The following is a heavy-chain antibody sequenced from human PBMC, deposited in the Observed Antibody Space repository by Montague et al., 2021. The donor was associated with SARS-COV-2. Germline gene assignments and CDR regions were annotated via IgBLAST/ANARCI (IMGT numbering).Heavy chain of an antibody. V-gene: IGHV4-61*02. CDR1: GGSISSGSYY. CDR3: ARVGVGTMVRGVIPAYYYYGMDV. J-gene: IGHJ6*02. CDR2: IYTSGST. D-gene: IGHD3-10*01. Sequence: TLSLTCTVSGGSISSGSYYWSWIRQPAGKGLEWIGRIYTSGSTNYNPSLKSRVTISVDTSKNQFSLKLSSVTAADTAVYYCARVGVGTMVRGVIPAYYYYGMDVWGQGTTVTV.